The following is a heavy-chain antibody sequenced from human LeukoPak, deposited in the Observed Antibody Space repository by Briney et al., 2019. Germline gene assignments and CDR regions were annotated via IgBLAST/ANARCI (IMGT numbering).Heavy chain of an antibody. CDR2: ISYDGSNK. CDR3: ARDLYSTAAGGSDP. J-gene: IGHJ5*02. Sequence: GRSLRLSCAASGFTFSSYAMHWVRQAPGKGLEWVAVISYDGSNKYYADSVKGRFTISRDNSKNTLYLQMNSLRAEDTAVYYCARDLYSTAAGGSDPWGQGTLVTVSS. CDR1: GFTFSSYA. V-gene: IGHV3-30-3*01. D-gene: IGHD6-13*01.